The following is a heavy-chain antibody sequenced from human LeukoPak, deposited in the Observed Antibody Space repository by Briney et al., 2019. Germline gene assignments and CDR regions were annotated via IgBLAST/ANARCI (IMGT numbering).Heavy chain of an antibody. Sequence: SVKVSCKASGGTFSSYAISWVRQAPGQGLEWRGRIIPILGIANYAQKFQGRVTITADKSTSTAYMELSSLRSGDTAVYYCARADSSGWTGYGMEVWGQGTTVTVSS. CDR1: GGTFSSYA. CDR2: IIPILGIA. CDR3: ARADSSGWTGYGMEV. V-gene: IGHV1-69*04. D-gene: IGHD6-19*01. J-gene: IGHJ6*02.